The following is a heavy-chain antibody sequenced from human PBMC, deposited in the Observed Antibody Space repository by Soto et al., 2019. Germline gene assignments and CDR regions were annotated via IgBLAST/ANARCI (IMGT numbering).Heavy chain of an antibody. CDR2: ISGSGSTI. J-gene: IGHJ1*01. CDR3: ARGGVY. D-gene: IGHD2-8*01. V-gene: IGHV3-48*03. Sequence: GGSLRLSCEATGFTFSSHEMNWIRQTPGKRLEWIAKISGSGSTINYADSVKGRFTISRDNVQRTLHLQMDSLRVEDTGVYYCARGGVYWGRGTLV. CDR1: GFTFSSHE.